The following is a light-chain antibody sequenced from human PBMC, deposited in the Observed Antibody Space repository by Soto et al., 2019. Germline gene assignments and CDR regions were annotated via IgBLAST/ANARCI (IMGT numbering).Light chain of an antibody. V-gene: IGKV3-20*01. CDR2: GAS. CDR1: QSVSSSY. Sequence: EIVLTQSPGTLSLSPGERATLSCRASQSVSSSYLAWYQQKPGQAPRLLISGASSRATGIQDRFSGSWSGTDFTLTIRRLEPEDFAVYYCQQFSGSPFNVGPGTKVDI. CDR3: QQFSGSPFN. J-gene: IGKJ3*01.